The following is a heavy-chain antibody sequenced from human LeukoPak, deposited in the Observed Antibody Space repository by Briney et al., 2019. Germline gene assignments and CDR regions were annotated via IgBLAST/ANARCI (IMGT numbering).Heavy chain of an antibody. CDR2: ISGSGGST. D-gene: IGHD6-13*01. CDR1: GFTFSSYT. J-gene: IGHJ4*02. Sequence: GGSLRLSCAASGFTFSSYTMRWVRQAPGKGLEWVSSISGSGGSTYYSDSVKGRFTSSRDNSKNTLYLQMNSLRVEDTAVYYCATSSTWQTMNFDYWGQGTLVTVS. V-gene: IGHV3-23*01. CDR3: ATSSTWQTMNFDY.